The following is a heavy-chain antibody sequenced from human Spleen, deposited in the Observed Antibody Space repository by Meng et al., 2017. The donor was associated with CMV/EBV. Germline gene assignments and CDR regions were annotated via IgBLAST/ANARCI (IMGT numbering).Heavy chain of an antibody. CDR1: GDAFISYY. CDR2: NNPHSGST. D-gene: IGHD5-24*01. Sequence: GQDGGEVQMPGSPVQLSFKASGDAFISYYNYRVSQAPRGRVVWRGRNNPHSGSTSYAPYFKGRVTISRDTSTSQFSLELSSLSSEDTAVYYCARGVAPTYNYWGQGTLVTVSS. CDR3: ARGVAPTYNY. V-gene: IGHV1-46*01. J-gene: IGHJ4*02.